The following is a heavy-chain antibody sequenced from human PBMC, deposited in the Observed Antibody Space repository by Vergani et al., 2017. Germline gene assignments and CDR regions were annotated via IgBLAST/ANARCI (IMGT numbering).Heavy chain of an antibody. V-gene: IGHV2-26*01. J-gene: IGHJ4*02. CDR2: ISSTDRR. D-gene: IGHD2-2*01. Sequence: QVTLKESGPVLVKPTETLTLTCTVSGFSLSDTRMGVGWIRQSPGRTLEWLAHISSTDRRSYNTSLRSRLTISRDASNGQVVLSMTAVDPVDTGTYFCARTERDCTSTSCSLDYWGQGTWVTVSA. CDR1: GFSLSDTRMG. CDR3: ARTERDCTSTSCSLDY.